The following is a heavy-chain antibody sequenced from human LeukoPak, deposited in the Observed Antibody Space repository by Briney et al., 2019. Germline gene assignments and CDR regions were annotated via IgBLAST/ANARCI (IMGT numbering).Heavy chain of an antibody. CDR2: IIPIFGTA. CDR1: GGTFSSYA. V-gene: IGHV1-69*05. Sequence: ASVKVSCKASGGTFSSYAISWVRQAPGQGLEWMGGIIPIFGTANYAQKFQGRVTITTDESTSTAYMELRSLRSDDTAVYYRARVLTLTPVATITYPYDPFDIWGQGTMVTVSS. D-gene: IGHD5-12*01. J-gene: IGHJ3*02. CDR3: ARVLTLTPVATITYPYDPFDI.